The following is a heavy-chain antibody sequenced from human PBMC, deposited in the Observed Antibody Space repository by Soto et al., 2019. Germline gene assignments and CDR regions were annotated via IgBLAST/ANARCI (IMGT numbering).Heavy chain of an antibody. J-gene: IGHJ6*02. D-gene: IGHD2-2*01. CDR2: INHSGST. CDR1: GGSFSGYY. Sequence: SETLSLTCAVYGGSFSGYYWSWIRQPPEKGLEWIGEINHSGSTNYNPSLKSRVTISVDTSKNQFSLKLSSVTAADTAVYYCARLYTPSYCSSTSCYRHYYYYYGMDVWGQGTTVTVSS. V-gene: IGHV4-34*01. CDR3: ARLYTPSYCSSTSCYRHYYYYYGMDV.